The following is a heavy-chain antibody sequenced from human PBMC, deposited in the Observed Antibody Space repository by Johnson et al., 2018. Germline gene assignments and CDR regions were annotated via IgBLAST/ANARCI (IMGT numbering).Heavy chain of an antibody. CDR1: GFSFSSHT. V-gene: IGHV3-23*04. CDR3: AKDLLFNTLTVLIVTPDAFHI. Sequence: VQLVQSGGGLVQPGGSLRLSCAASGFSFSSHTMNWVRQAPGKGLEWVSSISGTGGATHYSQSVRGRFTISRDNSNNTVSLQMNNLRAEDTAVYYCAKDLLFNTLTVLIVTPDAFHIWGQGTMVTVSS. CDR2: ISGTGGAT. D-gene: IGHD2-15*01. J-gene: IGHJ3*02.